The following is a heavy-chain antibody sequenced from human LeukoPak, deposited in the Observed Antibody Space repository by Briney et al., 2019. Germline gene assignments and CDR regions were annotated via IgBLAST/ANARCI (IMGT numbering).Heavy chain of an antibody. CDR2: IRQDGSEK. Sequence: GGSLRLSCAGSGFTSNMYWMTWIRQAPGKGLEWVANIRQDGSEKYYVDSVRGRFTISRDNAKNSLYLQMSSLRVEDTAVYYCARDRGGIAAAVDYWGQGTLVTVSS. J-gene: IGHJ4*02. V-gene: IGHV3-7*05. CDR1: GFTSNMYW. D-gene: IGHD6-13*01. CDR3: ARDRGGIAAAVDY.